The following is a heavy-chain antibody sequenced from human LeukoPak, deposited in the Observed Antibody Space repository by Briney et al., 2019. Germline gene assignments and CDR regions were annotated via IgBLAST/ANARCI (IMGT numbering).Heavy chain of an antibody. J-gene: IGHJ6*03. CDR3: ARDLALRWNRGYYYYYYMDV. D-gene: IGHD4-23*01. CDR2: ISSSSSYI. CDR1: GFTFSSYS. V-gene: IGHV3-21*01. Sequence: GGSLRLSCAGSGFTFSSYSMNWVRQAPGKGLEWVSSISSSSSYIYYADSVKGRFTISRDNARNSLYLQMNSLRAEDTAVYYCARDLALRWNRGYYYYYYMDVWGKGTTVTVSS.